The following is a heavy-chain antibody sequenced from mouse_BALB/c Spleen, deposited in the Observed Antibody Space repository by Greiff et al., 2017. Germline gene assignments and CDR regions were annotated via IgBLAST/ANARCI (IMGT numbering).Heavy chain of an antibody. CDR2: IYPGDGDT. Sequence: VQLQQSGAELVRPGSSVKISCKASGYAFSSYWMNWVKQRPGQGLEWIGQIYPGDGDTNYNGKFKGKATLTADKSSSTAYMQLSSLTSEDSAVYFCARRGYYGSSYDYWGQGTTLTVSS. CDR1: GYAFSSYW. J-gene: IGHJ2*01. D-gene: IGHD1-1*01. CDR3: ARRGYYGSSYDY. V-gene: IGHV1-80*01.